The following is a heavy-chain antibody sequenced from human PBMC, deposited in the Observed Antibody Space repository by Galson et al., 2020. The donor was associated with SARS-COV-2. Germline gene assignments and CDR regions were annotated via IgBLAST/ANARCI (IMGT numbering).Heavy chain of an antibody. Sequence: KIGESLKISCKDFGDRFTTYWLAWVRQKPGKGLEWMGIIFTGDSDTTYSPSFQGQVTISADKSVSTAYLQWSSLKASDTAMYYCARRTSDAFYIWGQGTMVTVSS. CDR3: ARRTSDAFYI. CDR1: GDRFTTYW. V-gene: IGHV5-51*01. CDR2: IFTGDSDT. J-gene: IGHJ3*02.